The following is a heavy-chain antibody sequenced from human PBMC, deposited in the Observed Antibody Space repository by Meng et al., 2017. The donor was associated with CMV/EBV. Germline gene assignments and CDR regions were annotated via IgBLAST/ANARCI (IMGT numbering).Heavy chain of an antibody. CDR1: GFTFSNAW. CDR2: INQGGSEK. D-gene: IGHD2-2*02. J-gene: IGHJ4*02. Sequence: GESLKISCAASGFTFSNAWMSWVRQAPGKGLEWVANINQGGSEKYYVDSVKGRFTMSRDNAKNSLYLQMSSLTAEDTAVYYCARYCTNTGCYIYDYWGQGTLVTVSS. V-gene: IGHV3-7*01. CDR3: ARYCTNTGCYIYDY.